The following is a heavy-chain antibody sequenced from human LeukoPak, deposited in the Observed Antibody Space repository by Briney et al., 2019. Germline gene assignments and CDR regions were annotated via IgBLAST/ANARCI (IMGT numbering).Heavy chain of an antibody. J-gene: IGHJ3*01. CDR1: GYTFTGYY. CDR3: ARGPLFRGVVIKGAFDV. V-gene: IGHV1-2*02. Sequence: ASVKVSCKSSGYTFTGYYMHWVRQAPGQRLEWMGWINPNSGGTNYAQKFQGRVTMTRDTSINTAYMELSSLRSDDTAVYYCARGPLFRGVVIKGAFDVWGQGTMVTVSS. CDR2: INPNSGGT. D-gene: IGHD3-10*01.